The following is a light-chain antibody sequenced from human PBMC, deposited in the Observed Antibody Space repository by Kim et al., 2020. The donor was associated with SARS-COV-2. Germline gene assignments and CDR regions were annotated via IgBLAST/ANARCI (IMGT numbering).Light chain of an antibody. V-gene: IGLV3-19*01. CDR2: GKN. J-gene: IGLJ3*02. CDR1: SLRSYY. CDR3: NSPDSSDNHNWV. Sequence: SSELTQDPTVSVALGQTVRITCQGDSLRSYYTSWYQQKPGQAPVLVIYGKNNRPSGIPDRFSGSSSGNTASLTIAGAQAEDEADYYCNSPDSSDNHNWVFGGGTKLTVL.